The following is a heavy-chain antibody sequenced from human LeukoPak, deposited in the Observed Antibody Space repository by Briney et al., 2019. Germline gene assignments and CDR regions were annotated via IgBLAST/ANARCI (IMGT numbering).Heavy chain of an antibody. J-gene: IGHJ4*02. CDR1: GGSISSADCY. D-gene: IGHD3-10*01. V-gene: IGHV4-30-4*01. CDR3: AKGTSASGSYSIDY. Sequence: SETLSPTCTVSGGSISSADCYWSWIRQPPGKGLEWIGYIFYSGSTNYNPSLKSRVTISSDTSRSQFSLKVTSVTAADTAVYYCAKGTSASGSYSIDYWGQGTLVTVSS. CDR2: IFYSGST.